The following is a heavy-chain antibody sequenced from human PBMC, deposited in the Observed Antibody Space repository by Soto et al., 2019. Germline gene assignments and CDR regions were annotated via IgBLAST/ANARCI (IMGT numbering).Heavy chain of an antibody. D-gene: IGHD3-22*01. CDR3: ARDPSSGYDSYYFDY. J-gene: IGHJ4*02. CDR1: CYLISSGYY. V-gene: IGHV4-38-2*02. CDR2: IDYSGRT. Sequence: PSETLSLTCSVSCYLISSGYYWGWVRQTPGKGLEWLGSIDYSGRTYKNPSLKSRVSASVDLSKDQFSLNLRSVTAADTAVYFCARDPSSGYDSYYFDYCGQGTLVTVSS.